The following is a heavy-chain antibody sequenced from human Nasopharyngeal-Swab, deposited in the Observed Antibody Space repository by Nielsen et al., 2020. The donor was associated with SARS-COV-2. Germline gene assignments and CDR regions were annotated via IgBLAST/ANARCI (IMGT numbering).Heavy chain of an antibody. Sequence: ASVKVSCKASGYTFTSYGISWVRQAPGQGLEWMGWISAYNGNTNYAQKFQGRVTITRDTSASTAYMELSSLRSEDTAVYYCARYSSSWYYYGMDVWGQGTTVTVSS. D-gene: IGHD6-13*01. CDR1: GYTFTSYG. J-gene: IGHJ6*02. CDR2: ISAYNGNT. CDR3: ARYSSSWYYYGMDV. V-gene: IGHV1-18*01.